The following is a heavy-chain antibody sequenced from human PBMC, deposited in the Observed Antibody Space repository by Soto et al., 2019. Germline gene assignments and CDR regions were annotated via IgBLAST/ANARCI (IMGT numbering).Heavy chain of an antibody. D-gene: IGHD3-3*01. V-gene: IGHV5-10-1*01. CDR1: GYSFTSYW. CDR2: IDPSDSYT. J-gene: IGHJ4*02. CDR3: ARPAYYDFWSGQWPFDY. Sequence: GESLKISCKGSGYSFTSYWISWVRQMPGKGLEWMGRIDPSDSYTNYSPSFQGHVTISADKSISTAYLRWSSLKASDTAMYYCARPAYYDFWSGQWPFDYWGQGTLVTVSS.